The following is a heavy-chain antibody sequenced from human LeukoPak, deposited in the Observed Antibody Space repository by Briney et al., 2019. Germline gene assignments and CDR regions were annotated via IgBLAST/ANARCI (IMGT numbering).Heavy chain of an antibody. CDR1: GGSISSYY. V-gene: IGHV4-59*01. CDR3: ARVTGYMIEDSFDS. Sequence: SETLSLTCTVSGGSISSYYWSWIRQPPGKGLEWIGRIYYSGSTNYNPSLKSRVTISVETSKNQFSLKLSSVTAAYTAVYYCARVTGYMIEDSFDSRGPGKLVTVSS. J-gene: IGHJ4*02. D-gene: IGHD3-22*01. CDR2: IYYSGST.